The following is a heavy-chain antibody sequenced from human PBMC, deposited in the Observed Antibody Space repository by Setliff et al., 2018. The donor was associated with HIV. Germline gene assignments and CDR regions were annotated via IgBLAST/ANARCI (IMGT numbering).Heavy chain of an antibody. V-gene: IGHV3-21*01. CDR3: ARDVSWRVRTYIDY. CDR1: GFTFSSYS. Sequence: GGSLRLSCAASGFTFSSYSMNWVRQAPGKGMEWVSSINNSSNHIYYADSVKGRFTISRDNAKNSLSLQMNSLRAEDTAVYYCARDVSWRVRTYIDYWGQGALVTVSS. D-gene: IGHD3-3*01. CDR2: INNSSNHI. J-gene: IGHJ4*02.